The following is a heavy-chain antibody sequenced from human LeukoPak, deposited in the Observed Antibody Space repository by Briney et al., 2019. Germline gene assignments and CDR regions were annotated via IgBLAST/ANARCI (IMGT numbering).Heavy chain of an antibody. CDR3: ARVKRSRSFPYYYGSGSYYLDY. V-gene: IGHV1-8*01. CDR2: MNPNSGNT. D-gene: IGHD3-10*01. CDR1: GYTFTSYD. J-gene: IGHJ4*02. Sequence: ASVTVSCKASGYTFTSYDINWVRQAPGQGLEWMGWMNPNSGNTVYAQKFQGRVTMTRNTSISTAYMELSSLRSEDTAVYYCARVKRSRSFPYYYGSGSYYLDYWGQGTLVTVSS.